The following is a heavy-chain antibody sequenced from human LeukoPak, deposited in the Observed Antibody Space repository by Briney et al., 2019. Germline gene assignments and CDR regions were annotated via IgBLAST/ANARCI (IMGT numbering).Heavy chain of an antibody. D-gene: IGHD4-17*01. CDR3: ARTNPGLRESY. J-gene: IGHJ4*02. CDR1: GFTFSSYS. Sequence: GGSLRLSCAASGFTFSSYSMDWVRQAPGKGLEWVSSISSSSSYIYYADSVKGRFTISRDNAKNSLYLQMNSLRAEDRAVYYCARTNPGLRESYWGQGTLVTVSS. CDR2: ISSSSSYI. V-gene: IGHV3-21*01.